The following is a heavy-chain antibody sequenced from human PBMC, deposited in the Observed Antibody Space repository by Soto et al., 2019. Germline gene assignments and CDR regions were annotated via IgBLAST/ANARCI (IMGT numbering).Heavy chain of an antibody. V-gene: IGHV1-2*02. D-gene: IGHD2-21*02. CDR2: INPNSGGT. CDR1: GYTFTGYY. J-gene: IGHJ4*02. CDR3: ARESPYCGGDCYPDH. Sequence: QVQLVQSGAEVKKPGASVKVSCKASGYTFTGYYMHWVRQAPGQGLEWMGWINPNSGGTNYAQKFQGRVTMTRDTSISTAYMELSRLRSDDTAVYYCARESPYCGGDCYPDHWGQGTLVTVSS.